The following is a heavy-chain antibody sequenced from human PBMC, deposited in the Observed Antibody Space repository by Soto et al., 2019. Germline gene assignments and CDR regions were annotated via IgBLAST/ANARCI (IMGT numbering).Heavy chain of an antibody. J-gene: IGHJ4*02. CDR1: GFTFSTYS. Sequence: GSLRLSCAASGFTFSTYSMNWVRQAPGKGLEWVSYISGSSNNIYYAGSVKGRFTISRDNGKNSLYLRMNSLRAEDTAVYYCARGNYYQDLDYWGQGTLVTVSS. V-gene: IGHV3-48*01. D-gene: IGHD3-10*01. CDR3: ARGNYYQDLDY. CDR2: ISGSSNNI.